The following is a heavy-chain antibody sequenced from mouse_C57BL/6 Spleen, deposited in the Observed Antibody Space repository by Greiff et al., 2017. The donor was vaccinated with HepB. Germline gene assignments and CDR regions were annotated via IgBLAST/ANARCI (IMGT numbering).Heavy chain of an antibody. J-gene: IGHJ4*01. V-gene: IGHV5-4*01. CDR2: ISDGGSYT. Sequence: EVKLMESGGGLVKPGGSLKLSCAASGFTFSSYAMSWVRQTPEKRLEWVATISDGGSYTYYPDNVKGRFTISRDNAKNNLYLQMSHLKSEDTAMYYCARDGPKAMDYWGQGTSVTVSS. CDR1: GFTFSSYA. CDR3: ARDGPKAMDY.